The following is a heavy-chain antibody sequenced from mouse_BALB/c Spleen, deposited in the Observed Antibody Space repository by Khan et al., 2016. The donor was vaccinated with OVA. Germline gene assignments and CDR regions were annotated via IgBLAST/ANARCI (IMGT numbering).Heavy chain of an antibody. D-gene: IGHD2-2*01. CDR2: IDPFSGDT. Sequence: LQQSGPELMKPGASVKISCKASGYSFTTYYIHWVLQSHGKSLDWIGYIDPFSGDTTYNQKFKGKATLTVDKSSSTAYIHLNNLTSEDSAVYDCKRHGYVAWFTYWGQGTLVTVSA. CDR1: GYSFTTYY. CDR3: KRHGYVAWFTY. V-gene: IGHV1S135*01. J-gene: IGHJ3*01.